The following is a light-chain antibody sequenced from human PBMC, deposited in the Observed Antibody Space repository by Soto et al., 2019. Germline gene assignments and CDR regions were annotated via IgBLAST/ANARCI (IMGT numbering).Light chain of an antibody. V-gene: IGKV3-20*01. CDR1: QSVSSSY. CDR2: GAS. CDR3: EQYYSSPRT. Sequence: ENVLTQSPGTLSLSPGERATLSCRASQSVSSSYLAWYQQKPGQAPRLLIYGASSRATGIPDRFIGSGSGTDFTLTISRLEPEGVEVYDCEQYYSSPRTFGKGNKVEMK. J-gene: IGKJ1*01.